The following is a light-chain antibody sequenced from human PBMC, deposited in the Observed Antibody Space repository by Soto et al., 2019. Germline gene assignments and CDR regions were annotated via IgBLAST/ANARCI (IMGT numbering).Light chain of an antibody. CDR3: SSYGGSNNLV. J-gene: IGLJ2*01. CDR1: SSDVGGYNY. CDR2: EVS. V-gene: IGLV2-8*01. Sequence: QSVLAQPPSASGSPGQSVTISCTGTSSDVGGYNYVSWYQQYPGKAPKLMIYEVSKRPSGVPDRFSGSKSGNMASLTVSGLQAEDEADYYCSSYGGSNNLVFGGGTKVTVL.